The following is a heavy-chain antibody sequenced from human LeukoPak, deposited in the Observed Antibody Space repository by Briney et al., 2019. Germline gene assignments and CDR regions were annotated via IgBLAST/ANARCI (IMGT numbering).Heavy chain of an antibody. Sequence: GGSLRLSCAASGFTFNNYDMSWVRQAPGKGLEWVSGISNSGGSTYYADSVEGRFTISRDSSKNTLYLQVNSLRAEDTAVCYCAKGGSGWYEDSFDYWGQGTQVMVSS. D-gene: IGHD6-19*01. V-gene: IGHV3-23*01. CDR3: AKGGSGWYEDSFDY. CDR1: GFTFNNYD. J-gene: IGHJ4*02. CDR2: ISNSGGST.